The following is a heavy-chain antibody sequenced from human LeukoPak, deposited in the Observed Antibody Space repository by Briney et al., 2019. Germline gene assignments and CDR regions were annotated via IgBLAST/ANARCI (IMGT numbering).Heavy chain of an antibody. CDR2: IYYSGST. D-gene: IGHD3-16*01. CDR1: GGSISSHY. Sequence: SETLSLTCTVSGGSISSHYWSWIRQPPGKGLEWIGYIYYSGSTNYNPPLKSRVTISVDTSKNQFSLKLGSVTAADTAVYYCARTPYRNYFDYWGQGTLVTVSS. CDR3: ARTPYRNYFDY. J-gene: IGHJ4*02. V-gene: IGHV4-59*11.